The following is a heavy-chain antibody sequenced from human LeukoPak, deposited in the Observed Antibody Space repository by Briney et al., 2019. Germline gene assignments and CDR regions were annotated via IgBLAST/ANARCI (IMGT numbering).Heavy chain of an antibody. CDR2: ISYDGSNK. CDR3: AREDWNYDGYFDY. J-gene: IGHJ4*02. CDR1: GFTFNSYA. D-gene: IGHD1-7*01. V-gene: IGHV3-30-3*01. Sequence: GGSLRLSCAASGFTFNSYAMHGVRQAPGKGLEWVAVISYDGSNKYYADSVKGRFTISRDNSKNTLYLQMNSLRAEDTAVYYCAREDWNYDGYFDYWGQGTLVTVSS.